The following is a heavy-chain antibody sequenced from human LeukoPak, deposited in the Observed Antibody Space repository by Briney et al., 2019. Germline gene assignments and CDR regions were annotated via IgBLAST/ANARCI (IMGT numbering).Heavy chain of an antibody. Sequence: GASVKVSCKASGGTFSSYTISWVRQAPGQGLEWMGGIIPIFGTANYAQKFQGRVTITADESTSTAYMELSSLRSEDTAVYYCARDQKVRGVIRNPLDYYYYYMDVWGKGTTVTISS. CDR2: IIPIFGTA. CDR1: GGTFSSYT. CDR3: ARDQKVRGVIRNPLDYYYYYMDV. D-gene: IGHD3-10*01. J-gene: IGHJ6*03. V-gene: IGHV1-69*13.